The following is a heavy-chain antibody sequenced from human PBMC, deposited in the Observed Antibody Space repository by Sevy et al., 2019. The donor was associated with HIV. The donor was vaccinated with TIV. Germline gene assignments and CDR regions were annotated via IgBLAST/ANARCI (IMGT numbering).Heavy chain of an antibody. V-gene: IGHV3-30*04. D-gene: IGHD2-21*02. CDR3: ARLFSCGGDCYYLDY. J-gene: IGHJ4*02. Sequence: GGSLRLSCAASGFTFSDYDMHWVRQAPGKGLEWVAVMSQDGNYKNHADSVKVRFTISRDNFKNTLYLQMNSLRVEDTAVYFCARLFSCGGDCYYLDYWGQGAPVTVSS. CDR2: MSQDGNYK. CDR1: GFTFSDYD.